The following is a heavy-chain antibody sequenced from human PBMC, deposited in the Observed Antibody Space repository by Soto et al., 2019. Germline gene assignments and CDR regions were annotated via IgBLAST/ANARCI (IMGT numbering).Heavy chain of an antibody. CDR3: VRPYYSSSWFPFDR. D-gene: IGHD6-13*01. V-gene: IGHV3-11*01. Sequence: VGSLRLSCTGSGFDFGDYYMSWIRQAPGKGLEWVSYIDSGDGTTYYTDSVKGRFTISRDNAKKTVYLQMSSLRVEDTALYYCVRPYYSSSWFPFDRWGQGTLVTSPQ. CDR2: IDSGDGTT. CDR1: GFDFGDYY. J-gene: IGHJ4*02.